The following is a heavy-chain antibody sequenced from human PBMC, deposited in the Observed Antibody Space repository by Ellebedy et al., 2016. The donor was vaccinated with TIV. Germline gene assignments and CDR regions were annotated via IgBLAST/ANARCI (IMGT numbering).Heavy chain of an antibody. D-gene: IGHD6-19*01. CDR1: GGSISSNNW. V-gene: IGHV4-4*02. Sequence: MPGGSLRLSCAVSGGSISSNNWWSWVRQPPGKGLEWIGEIYHTGTTNYNPSLKSRVTISEDKSKNQFSLKLSSVTATDTAVYYCARTVSSWYREEDYWGQGTLVTVSS. J-gene: IGHJ4*02. CDR3: ARTVSSWYREEDY. CDR2: IYHTGTT.